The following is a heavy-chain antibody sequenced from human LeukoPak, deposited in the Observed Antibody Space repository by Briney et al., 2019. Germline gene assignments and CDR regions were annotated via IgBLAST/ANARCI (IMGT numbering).Heavy chain of an antibody. CDR1: GFIVSSNY. CDR2: ISDDVSNK. CDR3: AKEYLIWFGDFDAFDI. D-gene: IGHD3-10*01. J-gene: IGHJ3*02. V-gene: IGHV3-30*18. Sequence: PGGSLRLSCAASGFIVSSNYMGWVRQAPGKGLGWVAVISDDVSNKYYADSVKGRFTISRDNSKNTLYLQMNSLRAEDTAVYYCAKEYLIWFGDFDAFDIWGQGTMVTVSS.